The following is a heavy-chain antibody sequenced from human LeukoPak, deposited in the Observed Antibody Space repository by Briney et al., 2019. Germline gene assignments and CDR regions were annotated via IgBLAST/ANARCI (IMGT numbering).Heavy chain of an antibody. CDR3: ARRGPPRTLLRGVKSGWFDP. J-gene: IGHJ5*02. V-gene: IGHV4-59*12. D-gene: IGHD3-10*01. CDR1: GGSISSYY. Sequence: SETLSLTCTVSGGSISSYYWSWIRQPPGKGLEWIGYIYYSGSTNYNPSLKSRVTISVDTSKNQFSLKLSSVSAADTAVYYCARRGPPRTLLRGVKSGWFDPWGQGTLVTVSS. CDR2: IYYSGST.